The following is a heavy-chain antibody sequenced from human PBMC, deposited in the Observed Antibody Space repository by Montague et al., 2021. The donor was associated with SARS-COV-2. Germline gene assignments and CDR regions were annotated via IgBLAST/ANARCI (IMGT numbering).Heavy chain of an antibody. Sequence: SETLSLTCAVYGGSFSGYYLNWIRQPPGTGLEWIGEINHSGSTNYNPSLKSRVTIAVDTSKNQFSLKVTSVTAADTAVFYCARSTVTNAPFGFSNKLRSRYNGMDVWGQGTTVTVSS. D-gene: IGHD4-17*01. CDR1: GGSFSGYY. CDR3: ARSTVTNAPFGFSNKLRSRYNGMDV. V-gene: IGHV4-34*01. J-gene: IGHJ6*02. CDR2: INHSGST.